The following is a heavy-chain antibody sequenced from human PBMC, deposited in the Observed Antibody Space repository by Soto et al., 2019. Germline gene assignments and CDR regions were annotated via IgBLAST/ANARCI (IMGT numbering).Heavy chain of an antibody. CDR1: GFTFSSYA. CDR3: ARDIRAKDIVVVPAAMGVGDYYYYYGMDV. J-gene: IGHJ6*02. D-gene: IGHD2-2*01. V-gene: IGHV3-30-3*01. Sequence: GGSLRLSCAASGFTFSSYAMHWVRQAPGKGLEWVAVISYDGSNKYYADSVKGRFTISRDNSKNTLYLQMNSLRAEDTAVYYCARDIRAKDIVVVPAAMGVGDYYYYYGMDVWGQGTTVTVSS. CDR2: ISYDGSNK.